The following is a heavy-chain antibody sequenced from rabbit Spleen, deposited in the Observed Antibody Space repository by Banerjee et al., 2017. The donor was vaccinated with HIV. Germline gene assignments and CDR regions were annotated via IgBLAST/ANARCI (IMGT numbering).Heavy chain of an antibody. J-gene: IGHJ6*01. Sequence: QEQLVESGGGLVQPEGSLTLTCTASGFAFNSVYDMCWVRQAPGKGLEWISCIAGSSSGFAYSATWAKGRFTISKTSSTTVTLQMPSLTVADTATYFCARDTGTSFSSYGMDLWGPGTLVTVS. V-gene: IGHV1S45*01. CDR3: ARDTGTSFSSYGMDL. CDR2: IAGSSSGFA. CDR1: GFAFNSVYD. D-gene: IGHD8-1*01.